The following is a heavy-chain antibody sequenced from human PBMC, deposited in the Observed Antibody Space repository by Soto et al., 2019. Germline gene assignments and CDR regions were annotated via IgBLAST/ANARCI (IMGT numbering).Heavy chain of an antibody. V-gene: IGHV3-74*01. CDR3: ARDGGTYFDY. J-gene: IGHJ4*02. Sequence: PILSCAASGFTFSTYWMHWVRQAPGKGLVWVSRLDNDGTNTRYADSVKGRFTVSRDNGKNTVYLQMDSLRAEDTAVYYCARDGGTYFDYWGQGTPVTVSS. D-gene: IGHD3-16*01. CDR1: GFTFSTYW. CDR2: LDNDGTNT.